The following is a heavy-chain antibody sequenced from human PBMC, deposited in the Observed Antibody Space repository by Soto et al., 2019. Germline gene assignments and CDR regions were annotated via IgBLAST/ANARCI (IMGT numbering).Heavy chain of an antibody. Sequence: QVQLVQPGAEVKKPGASVKVSCKASGGTFSSYAISWVRQAPGQGLEWMGGIIPIFDTANYAQKFQGRVTSTADESRSTAYMELSSLRSEDTAVYYGARGENWNDGHWGQGTLVTVSA. CDR1: GGTFSSYA. V-gene: IGHV1-69*01. J-gene: IGHJ4*02. CDR3: ARGENWNDGH. CDR2: IIPIFDTA. D-gene: IGHD1-1*01.